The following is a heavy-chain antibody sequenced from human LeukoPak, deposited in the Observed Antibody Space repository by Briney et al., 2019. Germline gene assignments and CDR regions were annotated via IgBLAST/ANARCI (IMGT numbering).Heavy chain of an antibody. J-gene: IGHJ4*02. D-gene: IGHD3-16*01. Sequence: GGSLRLSCAASGFTFSSYSMNWVRQAPGKGLEWVSSISSSSSYIYYADSVKGRFTISRDDAKKSLYLQMNSLSAEDTAVYYCARDWGGYGPPHFDYWGQGTLVTVSS. CDR1: GFTFSSYS. CDR2: ISSSSSYI. CDR3: ARDWGGYGPPHFDY. V-gene: IGHV3-21*01.